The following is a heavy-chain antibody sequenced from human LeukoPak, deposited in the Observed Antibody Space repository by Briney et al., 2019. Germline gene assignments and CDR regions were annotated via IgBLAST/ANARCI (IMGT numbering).Heavy chain of an antibody. CDR2: ISGSGGST. Sequence: PGGSLRLSCAASGFTFSSYAMSWVRQAPGKGLEWVSAISGSGGSTYYADSVKGRFTISRDNSKNTLYLQMNSLRAEDTAVYYCAKDEDDYGDSTNDYWGQEPWSPSPQ. CDR1: GFTFSSYA. J-gene: IGHJ4*01. D-gene: IGHD4-17*01. CDR3: AKDEDDYGDSTNDY. V-gene: IGHV3-23*01.